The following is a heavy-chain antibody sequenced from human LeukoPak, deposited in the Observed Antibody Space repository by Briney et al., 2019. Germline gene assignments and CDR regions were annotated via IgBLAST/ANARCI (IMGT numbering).Heavy chain of an antibody. CDR2: ISSSGSII. CDR3: ARDPPNYYDSINYFDY. V-gene: IGHV3-48*03. Sequence: PGVSLRLSCAASGFTFSSYEMNWVRQAPGKGLEWVSYISSSGSIIYHADSVKGRFTISRDNAKNSLYLQMNSLRAEDTAVYYCARDPPNYYDSINYFDYWGQGTLVTVSS. CDR1: GFTFSSYE. D-gene: IGHD3-22*01. J-gene: IGHJ4*02.